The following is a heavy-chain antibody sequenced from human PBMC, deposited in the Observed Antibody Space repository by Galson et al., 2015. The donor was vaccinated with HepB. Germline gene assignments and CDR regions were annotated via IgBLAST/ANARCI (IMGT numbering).Heavy chain of an antibody. CDR1: GFTFSNYG. V-gene: IGHV3-33*03. CDR2: IWHDGSRR. J-gene: IGHJ1*01. D-gene: IGHD2-2*01. CDR3: ATGPGNSGDYSTGWFEYFHL. Sequence: SLRLSCAASGFTFSNYGMHWVRKAPGRGLEWVAVIWHDGSRRYYSAAVKGRFTISRDNSKNTLYLQVDSLRAEDTAVYYCATGPGNSGDYSTGWFEYFHLWGQGTLVTVSS.